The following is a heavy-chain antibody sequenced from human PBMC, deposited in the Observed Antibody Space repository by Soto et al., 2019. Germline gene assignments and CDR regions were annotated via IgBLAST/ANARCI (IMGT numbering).Heavy chain of an antibody. CDR1: GFTFSSYW. J-gene: IGHJ6*02. CDR2: INSDGSST. V-gene: IGHV3-74*01. Sequence: LRLSCAASGFTFSSYWMHWVRQAPGKGLVWVSRINSDGSSTSYADSVKGRLIISRDNAKNTLYLQMNSLRAEDTAVYYCARVAATHNNYYYYYGMDVWGQGTTVTVSS. CDR3: ARVAATHNNYYYYYGMDV. D-gene: IGHD2-15*01.